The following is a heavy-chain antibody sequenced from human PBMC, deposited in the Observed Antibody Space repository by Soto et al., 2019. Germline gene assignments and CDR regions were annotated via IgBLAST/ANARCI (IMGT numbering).Heavy chain of an antibody. CDR3: ARDSLEQSRFLNWFDP. Sequence: GGSLRLSCAASGFTFSSYSMNWVRQAPGKGLEWVSSISSSSSYIYYADSVKGRFTISRDNAKNSLYLQMNSLRAEDTAVYYCARDSLEQSRFLNWFDPWGQGTLVTVSS. CDR1: GFTFSSYS. J-gene: IGHJ5*02. CDR2: ISSSSSYI. V-gene: IGHV3-21*01. D-gene: IGHD6-13*01.